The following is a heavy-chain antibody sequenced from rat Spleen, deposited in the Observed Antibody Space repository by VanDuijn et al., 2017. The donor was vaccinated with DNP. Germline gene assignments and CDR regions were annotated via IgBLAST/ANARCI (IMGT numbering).Heavy chain of an antibody. V-gene: IGHV5S13*01. CDR3: ARRYYDGYFFDY. CDR2: ISSSGGGT. Sequence: EVQLVESGGGLVQPGRSMKLSCAASGFTFSNYGMVWVRQAPTKGLEWVAAISSSGGGTYYRDSVKGRFTISRDNTNHTLYLQMDSLGSEDTATYYCARRYYDGYFFDYWGQGIMVTVSS. D-gene: IGHD1-12*03. J-gene: IGHJ2*01. CDR1: GFTFSNYG.